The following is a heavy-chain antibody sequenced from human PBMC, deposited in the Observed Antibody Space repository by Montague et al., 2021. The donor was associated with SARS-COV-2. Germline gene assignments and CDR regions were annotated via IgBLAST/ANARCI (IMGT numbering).Heavy chain of an antibody. CDR2: ISSSSSYI. CDR3: ARGGYSYGTDYYYYYGMDV. V-gene: IGHV3-21*01. J-gene: IGHJ6*02. CDR1: GFTFSSYS. D-gene: IGHD5-18*01. Sequence: LRLSFAASGFTFSSYSMNWVRQAPGKGLEWVSSISSSSSYIYYADSVKGRFTISRDNAKNSLYLQMNSLRAEDTAVYYCARGGYSYGTDYYYYYGMDVWGQGTTVTVSS.